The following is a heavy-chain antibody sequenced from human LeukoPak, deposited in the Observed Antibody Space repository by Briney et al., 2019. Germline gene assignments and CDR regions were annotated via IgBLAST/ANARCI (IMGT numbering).Heavy chain of an antibody. CDR2: IYSGGST. D-gene: IGHD5-24*01. Sequence: SETLSLTCTVSGGSLSSDSWTWIRQPPGKRLQWIGYIYSGGSTNHNPSLKSRVTMSVDTSKNQFSLKLSSVTATDTAVYYCARLGNRDGYNYFLDYWGQGILVTVSS. CDR1: GGSLSSDS. V-gene: IGHV4-59*08. J-gene: IGHJ4*02. CDR3: ARLGNRDGYNYFLDY.